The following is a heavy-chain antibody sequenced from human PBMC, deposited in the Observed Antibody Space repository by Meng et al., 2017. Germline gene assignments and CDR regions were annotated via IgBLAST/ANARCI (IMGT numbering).Heavy chain of an antibody. CDR3: ARDEDISAAGKLFGDY. Sequence: VQPVQAGAEVKKPGASVKVSCKPSGYNFPDYYIHWVRQAPGQGLEWMGRIDPKNGDTHYAQKFQGRVTMTGDTSISTAYMDLSGLRSDDTAVYYCARDEDISAAGKLFGDYWGQGTLVTVSS. CDR1: GYNFPDYY. J-gene: IGHJ4*02. CDR2: IDPKNGDT. D-gene: IGHD6-13*01. V-gene: IGHV1-2*06.